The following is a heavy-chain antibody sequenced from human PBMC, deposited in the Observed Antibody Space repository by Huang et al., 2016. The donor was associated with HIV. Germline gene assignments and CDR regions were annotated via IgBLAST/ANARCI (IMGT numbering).Heavy chain of an antibody. CDR2: INQEGREK. J-gene: IGHJ4*02. V-gene: IGHV3-7*01. D-gene: IGHD3-22*01. Sequence: EVQLVESGGGLVQPGGSLRLSCVASEFTFSSYWMSWVRQAPGKGLEGVANINQEGREKYYVDSVKGRFTISRDNAKNSLYLQMNSLRAEDTAVYYCARRGSYYYDSAGFVDYWGQGSLVTVSS. CDR1: EFTFSSYW. CDR3: ARRGSYYYDSAGFVDY.